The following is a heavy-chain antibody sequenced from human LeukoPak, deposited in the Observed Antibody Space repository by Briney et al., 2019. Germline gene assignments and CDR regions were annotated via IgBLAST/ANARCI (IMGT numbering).Heavy chain of an antibody. CDR1: GFTFNSYT. V-gene: IGHV3-30*04. J-gene: IGHJ3*02. CDR3: ARDRDGYNDAYDI. Sequence: PGGSLRLSCAASGFTFNSYTIHWVRQAPGKGLEWVAVISYDGFYKFYADSVKGRFTISRDNSNNTLDLQLSSLRSEDTAIYYCARDRDGYNDAYDIWGQGTVVTVPS. D-gene: IGHD5-24*01. CDR2: ISYDGFYK.